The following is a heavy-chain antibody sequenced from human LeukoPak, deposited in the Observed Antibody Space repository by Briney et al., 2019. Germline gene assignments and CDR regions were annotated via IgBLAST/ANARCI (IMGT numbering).Heavy chain of an antibody. Sequence: XRXPPGXXLXGXGYIYYSGSTNYNPSLKSRVTISVDTSKNQFSLKLSSVTAADTAVYYCARVKYNWNDDRSAFDIWGQGTMVTVSS. D-gene: IGHD1-1*01. CDR2: IYYSGST. J-gene: IGHJ3*02. CDR3: ARVKYNWNDDRSAFDI. V-gene: IGHV4-59*12.